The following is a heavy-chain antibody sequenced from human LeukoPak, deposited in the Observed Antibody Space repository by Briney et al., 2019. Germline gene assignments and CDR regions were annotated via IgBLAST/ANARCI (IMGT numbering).Heavy chain of an antibody. V-gene: IGHV3-30*03. J-gene: IGHJ3*02. D-gene: IGHD3-22*01. CDR3: ATDRPMIVIFDAFDI. CDR1: GFTFSSYG. Sequence: GGSLRLSCAASGFTFSSYGMHWVRQAPGKGLEWVAVISYDGSNKYYADSVKGRFTISRDNSKNTLYLQMNSLRAEDTAVYYCATDRPMIVIFDAFDIWGQGTMVTVSS. CDR2: ISYDGSNK.